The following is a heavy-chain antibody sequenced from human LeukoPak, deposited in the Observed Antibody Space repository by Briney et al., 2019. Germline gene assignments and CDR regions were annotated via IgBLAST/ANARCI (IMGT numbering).Heavy chain of an antibody. V-gene: IGHV3-21*01. CDR3: ARDPYSGNYGTYYYYYMDV. D-gene: IGHD1-26*01. J-gene: IGHJ6*03. CDR1: GFTFSNYN. CDR2: ITSSGTYT. Sequence: GSLRLSCADSGFTFSNYNMNWVRQAPGKAMEWVSSITSSGTYTFYADSVKGRFTISRDNAKNSLYLQMDSLGPEDTAVYYCARDPYSGNYGTYYYYYMDVWGKGTTVTISS.